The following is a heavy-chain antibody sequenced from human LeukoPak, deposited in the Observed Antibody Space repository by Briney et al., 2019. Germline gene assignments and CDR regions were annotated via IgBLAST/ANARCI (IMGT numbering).Heavy chain of an antibody. CDR2: IIPIFGTA. D-gene: IGHD3-10*01. CDR1: GGTFSSYA. Sequence: SVKFSCKASGGTFSSYAISWVRQAPGLGLEWMGGIIPIFGTANYAQKFQGRVTITADESTSTAYMELSSLRSEDTAVYYCARTRGTNLSWFDPWGQGTLVTVSS. V-gene: IGHV1-69*13. J-gene: IGHJ5*02. CDR3: ARTRGTNLSWFDP.